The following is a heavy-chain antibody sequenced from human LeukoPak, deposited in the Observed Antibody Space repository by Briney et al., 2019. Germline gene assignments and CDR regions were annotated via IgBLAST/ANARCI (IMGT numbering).Heavy chain of an antibody. D-gene: IGHD3-10*01. CDR2: IDPSDSYT. Sequence: PGESLKISCKGSGYSFTTYWISWVRQMPGKGLEWMGRIDPSDSYTKYSPSFRGLVTLSADKSISTAYLQWSSLVASDTAMYYCARLNYYGSGSYSHDYWGQGTLVTLSS. CDR1: GYSFTTYW. V-gene: IGHV5-10-1*01. CDR3: ARLNYYGSGSYSHDY. J-gene: IGHJ4*02.